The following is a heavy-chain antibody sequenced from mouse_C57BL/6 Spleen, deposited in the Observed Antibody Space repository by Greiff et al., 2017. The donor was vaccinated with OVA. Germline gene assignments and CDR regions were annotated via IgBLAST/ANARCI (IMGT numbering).Heavy chain of an antibody. CDR2: IYTGDGAT. J-gene: IGHJ1*03. CDR3: ANYYGSSYWYFDV. D-gene: IGHD1-1*01. CDR1: GYAFSSSW. Sequence: VQLQQSGPELVKPGDSVKISCKASGYAFSSSWMNWVKQRPGKGLEWIGRIYTGDGATNYNGKFKGKATLTADKSSSTADMQLSSLTSEDSAVYFCANYYGSSYWYFDVWGTGTTVTVSS. V-gene: IGHV1-82*01.